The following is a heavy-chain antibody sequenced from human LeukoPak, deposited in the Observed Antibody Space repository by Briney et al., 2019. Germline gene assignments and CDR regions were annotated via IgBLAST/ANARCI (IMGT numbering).Heavy chain of an antibody. D-gene: IGHD1-26*01. J-gene: IGHJ4*02. CDR1: GFTFGNYA. V-gene: IGHV3-23*01. Sequence: PGGSLRLSGAASGFTFGNYAMAWVRQAPGRGREGVGVIMDGGNSAHCADPGGGRFTSDRGRRTHYADYVKGRFTISRDNSKNTLYVQMNSPRDEDTAVYYCARDLSGAVGAMDYWGQGTLVTVSS. CDR2: IMDGGNSAHCADPGGGRFTSDRGRRT. CDR3: ARDLSGAVGAMDY.